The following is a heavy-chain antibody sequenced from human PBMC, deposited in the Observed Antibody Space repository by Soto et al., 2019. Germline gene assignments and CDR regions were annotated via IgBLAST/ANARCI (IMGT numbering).Heavy chain of an antibody. Sequence: QVQLVESGGGVVPPGRSLRLSCAASGFMFSRYAMHWVRQAPGKGLEWVAVISKDGSVIYYADSVKGRFTISRDKSKNMVDLQLNSMRDEDTAVFYCVRSRSSAVPASFAYWGQGTLFTVA. CDR1: GFMFSRYA. D-gene: IGHD3-10*01. J-gene: IGHJ4*02. CDR2: ISKDGSVI. CDR3: VRSRSSAVPASFAY. V-gene: IGHV3-30*04.